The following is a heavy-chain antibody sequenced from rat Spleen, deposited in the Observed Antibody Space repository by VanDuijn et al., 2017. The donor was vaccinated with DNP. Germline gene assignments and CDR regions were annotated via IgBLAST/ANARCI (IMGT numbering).Heavy chain of an antibody. J-gene: IGHJ2*01. CDR3: TRDTGDYYSALFDY. V-gene: IGHV5-46*01. CDR1: GFTFSSFP. D-gene: IGHD1-6*01. Sequence: EVQLVESGGGLVQPGRSMKLSCAVSGFTFSSFPMAWVRQAPTKGLEWVATIFTSGGTAYYRDSVKGRFTFSRDNAKSTLYLQMNSLRSEDTATYYCTRDTGDYYSALFDYWGQGVMVTVSS. CDR2: IFTSGGTA.